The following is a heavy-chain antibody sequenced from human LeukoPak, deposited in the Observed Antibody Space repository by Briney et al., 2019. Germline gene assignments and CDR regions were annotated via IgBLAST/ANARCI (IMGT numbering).Heavy chain of an antibody. V-gene: IGHV1-2*02. CDR2: INPNSGGT. Sequence: ASVTVSCKASGYTFTGYYMHWVRQAPGQGLEWMGWINPNSGGTNYAQKFQGRVTMTRDTSISTAYMELSSLRSEDTAVYYCARGVWFGELGCGDCYPRAFDIWGQGTMVTVSS. D-gene: IGHD3-10*01. J-gene: IGHJ3*02. CDR3: ARGVWFGELGCGDCYPRAFDI. CDR1: GYTFTGYY.